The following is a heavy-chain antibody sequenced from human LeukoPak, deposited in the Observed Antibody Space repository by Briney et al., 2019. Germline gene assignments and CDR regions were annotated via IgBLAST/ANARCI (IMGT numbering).Heavy chain of an antibody. Sequence: GESLKISCKGSGYTFTSYWIGWVRQMPGKGLEWMGIIYPGDSDTRYSPSFQGQVTISADKSIGTAYLQWSSLKASDTAMYYCARHDTGYCSSTGCYSHYMDVWGKGTTVTVSS. V-gene: IGHV5-51*01. CDR1: GYTFTSYW. D-gene: IGHD2-2*02. CDR2: IYPGDSDT. J-gene: IGHJ6*03. CDR3: ARHDTGYCSSTGCYSHYMDV.